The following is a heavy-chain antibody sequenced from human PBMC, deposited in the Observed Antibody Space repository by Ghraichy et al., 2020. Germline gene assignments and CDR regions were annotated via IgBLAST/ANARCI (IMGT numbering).Heavy chain of an antibody. CDR2: MNPNSGNT. CDR3: ARGRGVPAAILVVYYYGMDV. D-gene: IGHD2-2*02. V-gene: IGHV1-8*01. Sequence: ASVKVSCKASGYTFTSYDINWVRQATGQGLEWMGWMNPNSGNTGYAQKFQGRVTMTRNTSISTAYMELSSLRSEDTAVYYCARGRGVPAAILVVYYYGMDVWGQGTTVTVSS. J-gene: IGHJ6*02. CDR1: GYTFTSYD.